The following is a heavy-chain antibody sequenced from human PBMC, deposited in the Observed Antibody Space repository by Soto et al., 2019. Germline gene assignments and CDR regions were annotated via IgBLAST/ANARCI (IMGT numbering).Heavy chain of an antibody. CDR1: GYTFTGYY. CDR2: INPNSGST. V-gene: IGHV1-2*04. D-gene: IGHD1-1*01. J-gene: IGHJ5*02. CDR3: TRERNWNDVPWFDP. Sequence: ASVKVSCKASGYTFTGYYMHWVRQAPGQGLEWMGWINPNSGSTNYAQKFQGWVTMTRDTSISTAYMELSRLRSDDTAVYYCTRERNWNDVPWFDPWGQGTLVTVSS.